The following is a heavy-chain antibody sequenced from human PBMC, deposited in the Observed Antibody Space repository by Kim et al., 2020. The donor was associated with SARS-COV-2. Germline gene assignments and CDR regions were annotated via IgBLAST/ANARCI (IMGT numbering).Heavy chain of an antibody. D-gene: IGHD2-2*01. CDR3: ARLALGTSCHIDY. J-gene: IGHJ4*02. V-gene: IGHV4-39*01. CDR1: GGSISSSSYY. CDR2: IYYSGST. Sequence: SETLSLTCTVSGGSISSSSYYWGWIRQPPGKGLKWIGSIYYSGSTYYNPSLKSRVTIYVDTSKNQFSLKLSSVTAADTAVYYCARLALGTSCHIDYWGQGTLVTVSS.